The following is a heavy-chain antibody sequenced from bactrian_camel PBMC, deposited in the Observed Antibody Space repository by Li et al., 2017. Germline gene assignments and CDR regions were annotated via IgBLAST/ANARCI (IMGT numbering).Heavy chain of an antibody. J-gene: IGHJ4*01. D-gene: IGHD6*01. V-gene: IGHV3S55*01. CDR3: AARYGSSWYCSVSSAFPQ. CDR2: IDSDGTT. CDR1: EPPSPGYC. Sequence: HVQLVESGGGSAQTGGSLRLSCAISEPPSPGYCVGWFRQAPGKEREGVAAIDSDGTTSYTDSVKGRWTISKDSAKSTLYLQMNSLEPEDTAMYYCAARYGSSWYCSVSSAFPQWGQGTQVTVS.